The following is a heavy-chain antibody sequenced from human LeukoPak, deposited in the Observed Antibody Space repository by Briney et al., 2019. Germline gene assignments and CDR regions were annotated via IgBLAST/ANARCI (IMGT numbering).Heavy chain of an antibody. CDR3: ARGPRLAYYDFWSGSHFDI. CDR1: GGSFSGYY. D-gene: IGHD3-3*01. Sequence: SETLSLTCAVYGGSFSGYYWSWIRQPPGKGLEWIGEINHSGSTNYNPSLKSRVTISVDTSKNQFSLKLSSVTAADTAVYYCARGPRLAYYDFWSGSHFDIWGQGTMVTVSS. CDR2: INHSGST. V-gene: IGHV4-34*01. J-gene: IGHJ3*02.